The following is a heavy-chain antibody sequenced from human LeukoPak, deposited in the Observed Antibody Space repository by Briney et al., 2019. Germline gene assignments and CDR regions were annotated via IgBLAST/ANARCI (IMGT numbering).Heavy chain of an antibody. CDR3: ARGTGVGSYLAAFDI. CDR1: GLTFIRYW. Sequence: GGSLRLSCSASGLTFIRYWIHWVRQAPAKGLVWVSHINSDGSSTSYADSVKGRFTISRDHAKNTLYLQMNTLRAEDTAVYYCARGTGVGSYLAAFDIWGQGTTVTVSS. CDR2: INSDGSST. J-gene: IGHJ3*02. V-gene: IGHV3-74*01. D-gene: IGHD1-26*01.